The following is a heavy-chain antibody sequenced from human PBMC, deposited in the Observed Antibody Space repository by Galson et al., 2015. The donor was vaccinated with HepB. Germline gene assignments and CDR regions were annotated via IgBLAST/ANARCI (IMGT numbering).Heavy chain of an antibody. CDR3: AKDLPIVVVTAPLSDAFDI. Sequence: SLRLSCAASGFTFSSYGMHWVRQAPGKGLEWVAVISYDGSNKYYADSVKGRFTISRDNSKNTLYLQMNSLRAEDTAVYYCAKDLPIVVVTAPLSDAFDIWGQGTMVTVSS. CDR1: GFTFSSYG. V-gene: IGHV3-30*18. J-gene: IGHJ3*02. CDR2: ISYDGSNK. D-gene: IGHD2-21*02.